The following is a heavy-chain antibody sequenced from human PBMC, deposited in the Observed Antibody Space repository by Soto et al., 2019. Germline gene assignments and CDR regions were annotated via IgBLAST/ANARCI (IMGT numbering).Heavy chain of an antibody. V-gene: IGHV4-34*01. Sequence: TLSLTCAVYGGSFSGYYWSWIRQPPGKGLEWIGEINHSGSTNYNPSLKSRVTISVDTSKNQFSLKLSSVTAADTAVYYCARLGFWSGYYGMDVWGQGTTVTVSS. D-gene: IGHD3-3*01. J-gene: IGHJ6*02. CDR1: GGSFSGYY. CDR3: ARLGFWSGYYGMDV. CDR2: INHSGST.